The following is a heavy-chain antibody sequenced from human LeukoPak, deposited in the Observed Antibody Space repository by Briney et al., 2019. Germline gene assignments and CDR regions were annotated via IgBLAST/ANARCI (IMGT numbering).Heavy chain of an antibody. J-gene: IGHJ6*03. CDR2: ISSSSSYI. Sequence: GGSLRLSCAASGFTFSSYSMNWVRQAPGKGLEWVSSISSSSSYIYYADSVKGRFTISRDNAKNSLYLQMNSLRAEDTAVYYCAREVRQQLVTSRGPMDVWGKGTTVTVSS. D-gene: IGHD6-13*01. V-gene: IGHV3-21*01. CDR1: GFTFSSYS. CDR3: AREVRQQLVTSRGPMDV.